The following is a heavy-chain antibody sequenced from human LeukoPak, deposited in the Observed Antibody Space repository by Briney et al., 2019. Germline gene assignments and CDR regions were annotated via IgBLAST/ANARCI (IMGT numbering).Heavy chain of an antibody. CDR3: ARGGRGGDGYNSNYFDY. D-gene: IGHD5-24*01. V-gene: IGHV3-23*01. CDR1: GLTFSSYA. CDR2: ISSSGAST. Sequence: GGSLRLSCAASGLTFSSYAMTWVRQAPGKGLEWVSSISSSGASTYHADSVKGRFTISRDNSKNTLYLQMNSLRAEDTAVYYCARGGRGGDGYNSNYFDYWGQGTLVTVSS. J-gene: IGHJ4*02.